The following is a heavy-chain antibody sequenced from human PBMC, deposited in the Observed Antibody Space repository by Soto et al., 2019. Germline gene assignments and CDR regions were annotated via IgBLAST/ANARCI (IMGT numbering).Heavy chain of an antibody. D-gene: IGHD6-6*01. J-gene: IGHJ4*02. V-gene: IGHV3-7*01. CDR1: GFTFSSYW. CDR2: IKQDGSDK. CDR3: ARGYSSSLDY. Sequence: EVQLVESGGGLVQPGGSLRLSCAASGFTFSSYWMSWVRQAPGKGLEWVANIKQDGSDKDYVDSVKGRFTVSRNNAKNSLYLQMTSLSAEDTAVYYCARGYSSSLDYWGQGTLVTVSS.